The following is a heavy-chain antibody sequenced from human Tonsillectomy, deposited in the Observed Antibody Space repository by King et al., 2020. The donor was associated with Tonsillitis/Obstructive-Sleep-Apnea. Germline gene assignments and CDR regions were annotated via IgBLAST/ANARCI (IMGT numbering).Heavy chain of an antibody. V-gene: IGHV3-73*02. CDR3: TPQFGYSSGRSYYYYYYMDV. D-gene: IGHD6-19*01. CDR1: GFTFSGSA. Sequence: VQLVESGGGLVQPGGSLKLSCAASGFTFSGSAMHWVRQASGKGLEWVGRIRSKANSYATAYAASVRGRFTISRDDSKNTAYLQMNSRKTEDTAVYYCTPQFGYSSGRSYYYYYYMDVWGKGTTVTVSS. CDR2: IRSKANSYAT. J-gene: IGHJ6*03.